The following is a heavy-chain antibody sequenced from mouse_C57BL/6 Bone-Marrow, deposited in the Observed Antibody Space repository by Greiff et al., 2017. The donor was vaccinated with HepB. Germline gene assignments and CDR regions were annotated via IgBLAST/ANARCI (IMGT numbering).Heavy chain of an antibody. CDR2: IRNKANNHAT. Sequence: EVKLMESGGGLVQPGGSMKLSCAASGFTFRDAWVDWVRQSPEKGLEWVAEIRNKANNHATYYDESVKGRFTISRDESKNSVYLQMNSLRAEDTGSYYCTRLGYYWGQGTLVTVSA. D-gene: IGHD4-1*01. J-gene: IGHJ3*01. V-gene: IGHV6-6*01. CDR3: TRLGYY. CDR1: GFTFRDAW.